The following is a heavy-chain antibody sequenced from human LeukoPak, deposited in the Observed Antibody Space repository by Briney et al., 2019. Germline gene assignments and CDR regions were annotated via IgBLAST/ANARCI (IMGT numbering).Heavy chain of an antibody. Sequence: PGGSLRLSCSASGFTLSNYAMHWVRQAPGKGLECISTISSTGGSTYYADSVKGRFTISRDNSKDTLYPQMSSLRAEDTAVYYCVRDTSYCSGGRCFATYSFDYWGQGTRVTVSS. CDR1: GFTLSNYA. V-gene: IGHV3-64D*09. CDR2: ISSTGGST. CDR3: VRDTSYCSGGRCFATYSFDY. D-gene: IGHD2-15*01. J-gene: IGHJ4*02.